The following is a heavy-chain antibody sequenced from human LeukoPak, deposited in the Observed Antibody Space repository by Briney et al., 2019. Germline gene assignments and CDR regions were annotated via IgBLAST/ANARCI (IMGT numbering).Heavy chain of an antibody. Sequence: QPGGSLRLSCAASGFTFSSYWMHWVRQAPGKGLVGVSRINSDGSSTSYADSVKGRFTISRDNAKNTLYLQMNSLRAEDTAVYYCAREGYSYGSDYWGQGTLVTVSS. CDR2: INSDGSST. CDR3: AREGYSYGSDY. J-gene: IGHJ4*02. CDR1: GFTFSSYW. V-gene: IGHV3-74*01. D-gene: IGHD5-18*01.